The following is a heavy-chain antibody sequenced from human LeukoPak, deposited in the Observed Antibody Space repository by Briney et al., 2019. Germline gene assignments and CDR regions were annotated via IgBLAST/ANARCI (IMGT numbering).Heavy chain of an antibody. Sequence: GGSLRLSCAASGFTVSSNYMSWVRQAPGKGLEWVSVIYSGGSTYYADSVKGRFTISRDDSKNTLYLQMNSLRAEDTAVYYCAREPGIAAAGGAFDYWGQGTLVTVSS. CDR2: IYSGGST. CDR3: AREPGIAAAGGAFDY. CDR1: GFTVSSNY. J-gene: IGHJ4*02. D-gene: IGHD6-13*01. V-gene: IGHV3-66*01.